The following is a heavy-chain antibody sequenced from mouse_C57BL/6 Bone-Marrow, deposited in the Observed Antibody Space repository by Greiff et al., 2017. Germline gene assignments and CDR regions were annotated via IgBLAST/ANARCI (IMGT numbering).Heavy chain of an antibody. CDR3: TTRYSNFYYAMDY. J-gene: IGHJ4*01. CDR1: GFNIKDYY. CDR2: IDPEDGDT. Sequence: VQLQQSGAELVRPGASVKLSCTASGFNIKDYYMHWVKQRPEQGLEWIGRIDPEDGDTEYAPKFQGKATMTADTSSTTAYLQLSSLTSEDTAVYYCTTRYSNFYYAMDYWGQGTSVTVSS. V-gene: IGHV14-1*01. D-gene: IGHD2-5*01.